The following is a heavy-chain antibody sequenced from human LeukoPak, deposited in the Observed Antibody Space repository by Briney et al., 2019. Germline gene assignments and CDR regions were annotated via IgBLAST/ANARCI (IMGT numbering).Heavy chain of an antibody. CDR2: INSDGSST. CDR1: GFTFSNYW. Sequence: PGGSLRLSCAASGFTFSNYWMHWVRQAPGKGLVWVSRINSDGSSTSYADSVKGRFTISRDNAKNSLYLQMNSLRAKDTAVYYCARGSSGWYYFDYWGQGTLVTVSS. CDR3: ARGSSGWYYFDY. J-gene: IGHJ4*02. D-gene: IGHD6-19*01. V-gene: IGHV3-74*01.